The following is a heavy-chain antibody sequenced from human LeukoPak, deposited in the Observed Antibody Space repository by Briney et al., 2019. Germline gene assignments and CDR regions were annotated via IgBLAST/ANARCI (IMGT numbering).Heavy chain of an antibody. J-gene: IGHJ4*02. CDR1: GFTFSSYW. CDR2: IKQDGSEK. CDR3: AREFRYFNWTPFDY. Sequence: GGSLRLSCAASGFTFSSYWVSWVRQAPGKGLEWVANIKQDGSEKYYVDSVKGRFTISRDNAKNSLYLQMNSLRAEDTAVYYCAREFRYFNWTPFDYWSQGTLVTVSS. V-gene: IGHV3-7*01. D-gene: IGHD3-9*01.